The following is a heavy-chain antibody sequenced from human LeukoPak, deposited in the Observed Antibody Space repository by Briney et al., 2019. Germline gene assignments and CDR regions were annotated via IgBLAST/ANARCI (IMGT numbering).Heavy chain of an antibody. CDR1: GGSISSGTFY. CDR2: IYSSGRT. Sequence: SETLSLTCTVSGGSISSGTFYWGWLRQPAGKGLEWVGRIYSSGRTNCNPSPNRRVTISVDTSKNQFSLKLNSVTAADTAVYYCARESLGPPYYFDFWGQGTLVTVSS. D-gene: IGHD1-26*01. V-gene: IGHV4-61*02. J-gene: IGHJ4*02. CDR3: ARESLGPPYYFDF.